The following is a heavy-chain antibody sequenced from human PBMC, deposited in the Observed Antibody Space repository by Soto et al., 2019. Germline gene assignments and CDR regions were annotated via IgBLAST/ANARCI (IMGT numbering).Heavy chain of an antibody. CDR1: GDSMSSADW. CDR2: IHHSGGI. Sequence: QVQLQESGPGLVKPSGPLSLTCAVSGDSMSSADWWSWVRQPPGQVLAWIGEIHHSGGINYHPSLRSRVTISVDMSTNQFSLKLSSVTAADTAVYFCVCNGYYSLDHWGQGTLVIVSP. CDR3: VCNGYYSLDH. J-gene: IGHJ4*02. D-gene: IGHD6-25*01. V-gene: IGHV4-4*02.